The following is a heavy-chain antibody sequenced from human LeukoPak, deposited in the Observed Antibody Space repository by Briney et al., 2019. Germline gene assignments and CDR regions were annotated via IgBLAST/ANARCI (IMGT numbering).Heavy chain of an antibody. Sequence: PGGSLRLSCAASGFTFSNYAMGWVHQAPGKGLEWVSAISGSGGSTYYADSVKDRFTISRDNSKNTLYLQMNSLRAEDTAVYYSASLPHPTYYFDYWGQGTLVTVSS. CDR2: ISGSGGST. CDR1: GFTFSNYA. V-gene: IGHV3-23*01. CDR3: ASLPHPTYYFDY. J-gene: IGHJ4*02. D-gene: IGHD1-1*01.